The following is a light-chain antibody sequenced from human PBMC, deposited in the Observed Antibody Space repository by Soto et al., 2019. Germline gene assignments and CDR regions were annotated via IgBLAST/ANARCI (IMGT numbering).Light chain of an antibody. CDR2: GAS. V-gene: IGKV3-20*01. CDR3: QQYGTSPQT. J-gene: IGKJ2*01. Sequence: EIVLTQSPGTLSLSPGERATLSCRASQSVSSSYLAWYQQKPGQAPRLLLYGASSRATGIPDRFSGSGSGTDFTLTISRLEPEDFAVYYCQQYGTSPQTFGQWTKLAIK. CDR1: QSVSSSY.